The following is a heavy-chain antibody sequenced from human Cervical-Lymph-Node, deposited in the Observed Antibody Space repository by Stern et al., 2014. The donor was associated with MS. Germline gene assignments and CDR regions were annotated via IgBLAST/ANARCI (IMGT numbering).Heavy chain of an antibody. J-gene: IGHJ4*02. CDR1: GYSFTANW. CDR2: IYPGDSDT. D-gene: IGHD4-17*01. Sequence: EVQLVESGAEVKKPGESVKISCKGSGYSFTANWIAWVRQMPGKGLEWMGIIYPGDSDTRDSPSFQGQVTISADKSISTAYLQWSSLKASDTAMYYCARDYGDYAFDYGGQGTLVTVSS. V-gene: IGHV5-51*01. CDR3: ARDYGDYAFDY.